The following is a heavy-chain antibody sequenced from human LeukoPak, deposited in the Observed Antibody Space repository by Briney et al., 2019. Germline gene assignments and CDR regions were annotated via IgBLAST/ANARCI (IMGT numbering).Heavy chain of an antibody. CDR2: INAGNGNT. CDR1: GYTFTSYA. Sequence: ASVKVSCKASGYTFTSYAMHWVRQAPGQRLEWMGWINAGNGNTKYSQKFQGRVTITRDTSASTAYMELSSLRSEDTAVYYCARVIAAEGDFDYWGQGTLVTVSS. V-gene: IGHV1-3*01. J-gene: IGHJ4*02. D-gene: IGHD6-13*01. CDR3: ARVIAAEGDFDY.